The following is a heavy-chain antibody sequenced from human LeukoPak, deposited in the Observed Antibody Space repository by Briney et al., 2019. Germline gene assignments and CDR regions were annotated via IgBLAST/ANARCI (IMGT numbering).Heavy chain of an antibody. CDR2: IYPGDSDT. V-gene: IGHV5-51*01. D-gene: IGHD4-23*01. CDR1: GYSFTNYW. J-gene: IGHJ4*02. Sequence: GESLKISCQGSGYSFTNYWIAWVRQIPGKGLEWMGIIYPGDSDTKYSPSFQGQVTISADKSITTAYLQWSSLKASDTAMYYCARQESGLRWQTFDYWGQGTLVTVSS. CDR3: ARQESGLRWQTFDY.